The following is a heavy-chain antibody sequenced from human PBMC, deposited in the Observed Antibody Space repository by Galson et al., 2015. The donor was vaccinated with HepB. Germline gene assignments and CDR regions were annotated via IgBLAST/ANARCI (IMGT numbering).Heavy chain of an antibody. CDR2: ISSSSSYI. V-gene: IGHV3-21*01. CDR1: GFTFSSYS. J-gene: IGHJ4*02. D-gene: IGHD2-15*01. Sequence: SLRLSCAASGFTFSSYSMNWVRQARGKGLEWVSSISSSSSYIYYADSVKGRFTISRDNAKNSLYLQMNSLRAEDTAVYYCARDVFWGSLETGNYWGQGTLVTVSS. CDR3: ARDVFWGSLETGNY.